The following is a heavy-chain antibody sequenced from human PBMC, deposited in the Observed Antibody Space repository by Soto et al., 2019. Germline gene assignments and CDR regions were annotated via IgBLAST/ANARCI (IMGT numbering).Heavy chain of an antibody. J-gene: IGHJ4*02. CDR1: GGSISSGGYS. V-gene: IGHV4-30-2*01. CDR3: AAGGGLPRYY. D-gene: IGHD1-26*01. Sequence: QLQLQESGSGLVKPSQTLSLTCAVSGGSISSGGYSWSWIRQPPGKGLEWIGYIYHSGSTYYNPSLKSRVTISVDRSQNQGSLKLSSVTAADTAVDYCAAGGGLPRYYWGQGSLVTVSS. CDR2: IYHSGST.